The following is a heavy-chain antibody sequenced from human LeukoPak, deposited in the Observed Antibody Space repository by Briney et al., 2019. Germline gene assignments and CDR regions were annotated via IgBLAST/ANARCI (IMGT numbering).Heavy chain of an antibody. CDR1: GYTFTSYY. D-gene: IGHD2-2*02. V-gene: IGHV1-46*01. CDR3: ARAGVVVPAAITVAFDY. J-gene: IGHJ4*02. Sequence: ASVKVSCKASGYTFTSYYMHRVRQAPGQGLEWMGIINPSGGSTSYAQKFQGRVTMTRDTSTSTVYTELSSLRSEDTAVYYCARAGVVVPAAITVAFDYWGQGTLVTVSS. CDR2: INPSGGST.